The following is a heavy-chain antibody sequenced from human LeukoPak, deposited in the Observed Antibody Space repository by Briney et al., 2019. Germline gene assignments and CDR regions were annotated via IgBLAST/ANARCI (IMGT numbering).Heavy chain of an antibody. V-gene: IGHV1-2*04. CDR1: GYTFTGYY. D-gene: IGHD3-9*01. J-gene: IGHJ2*01. CDR3: ARQALTDWYFDL. CDR2: ISPNTGVT. Sequence: ASVKVSCKASGYTFTGYYIHWVRQAPGQGLEWMGWISPNTGVTNYAQKFQGWVTMTRDTSITTAYMELNRLTSDDTALYYCARQALTDWYFDLWGRGTLITVSS.